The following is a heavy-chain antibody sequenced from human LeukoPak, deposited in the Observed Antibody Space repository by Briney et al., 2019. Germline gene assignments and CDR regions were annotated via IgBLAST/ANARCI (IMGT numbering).Heavy chain of an antibody. CDR3: AKERDTAMATIDY. V-gene: IGHV3-30*02. CDR1: GFTFISYG. J-gene: IGHJ4*02. Sequence: PGGSLRLSCAASGFTFISYGMHWVRQAPGKGLEWVAFIRYDGSNKYYADSVKGRFTISRDNSKNTLYLQMNSLRAEGTAVYYCAKERDTAMATIDYWGQGTLVTVSS. D-gene: IGHD5-18*01. CDR2: IRYDGSNK.